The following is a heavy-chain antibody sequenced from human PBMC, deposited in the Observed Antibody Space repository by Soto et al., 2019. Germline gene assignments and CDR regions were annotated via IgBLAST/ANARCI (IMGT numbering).Heavy chain of an antibody. V-gene: IGHV3-23*01. CDR3: AKERLNSSAYYYFDY. J-gene: IGHJ4*02. Sequence: EVQLLESGGGLVQPGGSLRLSCAASGFTFSSYAMSWVRQAPGKGLEWVSAISGSGGSTYYADSEKGRFTISRDNSKNTLYLQMNSRRAEYTAVYYCAKERLNSSAYYYFDYWGQGTLVTVSS. CDR2: ISGSGGST. CDR1: GFTFSSYA. D-gene: IGHD6-6*01.